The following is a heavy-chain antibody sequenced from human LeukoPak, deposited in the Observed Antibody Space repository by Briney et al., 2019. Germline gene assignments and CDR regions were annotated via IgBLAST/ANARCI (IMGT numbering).Heavy chain of an antibody. CDR3: ARPPPIAAAGTGGDAFDI. CDR1: GYSFTSYW. V-gene: IGHV5-51*01. J-gene: IGHJ3*02. Sequence: GESLKISCKGSGYSFTSYWIGWVRQMPGKGLEWMGIIYPGDSDTRYSPSFQGQVTISADKSISTAYLQWSSLKASDTAMYYCARPPPIAAAGTGGDAFDIWGQGTMVTVSS. D-gene: IGHD6-13*01. CDR2: IYPGDSDT.